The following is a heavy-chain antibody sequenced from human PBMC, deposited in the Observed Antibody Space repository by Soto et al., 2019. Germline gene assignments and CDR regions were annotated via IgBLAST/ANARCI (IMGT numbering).Heavy chain of an antibody. CDR3: ARGSGIAARPTNYYYYYGMDV. CDR1: GGTFSSYA. V-gene: IGHV1-69*13. J-gene: IGHJ6*02. Sequence: SVKVSCKASGGTFSSYAISWVRQAPGQGREWMGGIIPIFGTANYAQKFQGRVTITADESTSTAYMELSSLRSEDTAVYYCARGSGIAARPTNYYYYYGMDVWGQGXTVTVPS. CDR2: IIPIFGTA. D-gene: IGHD6-6*01.